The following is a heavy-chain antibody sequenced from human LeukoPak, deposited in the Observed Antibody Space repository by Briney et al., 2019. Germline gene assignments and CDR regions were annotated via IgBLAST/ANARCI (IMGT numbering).Heavy chain of an antibody. CDR2: IYTSGST. CDR1: GGSISSYY. Sequence: SETLSLTCTVSGGSISSYYWSWIRQPAGKGLEWIGRIYTSGSTNYNPSLKSRVTISVDTSKNQFSLKLSSVTAADTAVYYCARTRGYCSGGSCQRPYYYYGMDVWGQGTTVTVSS. J-gene: IGHJ6*02. D-gene: IGHD2-15*01. CDR3: ARTRGYCSGGSCQRPYYYYGMDV. V-gene: IGHV4-4*07.